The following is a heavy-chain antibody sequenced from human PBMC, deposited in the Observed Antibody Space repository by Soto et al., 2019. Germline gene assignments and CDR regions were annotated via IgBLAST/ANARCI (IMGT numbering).Heavy chain of an antibody. V-gene: IGHV4-59*01. J-gene: IGHJ6*02. Sequence: QVQLQESGPRLVKPSATLSLTCTVSGGSITSSYWSWIRRAPGKGLEWIAYIYGTGISGYTPSTSYNPSLKSRVTMSVDTSKSQFSLKLTSVTAADTAVYYCARGEDAFFYYGLDVWGQGITVTVSS. CDR1: GGSITSSY. CDR2: IYGTGISGYTPST. CDR3: ARGEDAFFYYGLDV.